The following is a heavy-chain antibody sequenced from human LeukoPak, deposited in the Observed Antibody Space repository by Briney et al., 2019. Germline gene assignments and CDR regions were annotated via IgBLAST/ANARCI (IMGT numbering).Heavy chain of an antibody. CDR1: GFTFGDHI. CDR3: ARALVVPAAIAYYYYGMDV. CDR2: VSGSGSTV. Sequence: GGSLRLSCAASGFTFGDHIMNWVRQLPGKRLEWVAYVSGSGSTVYYADSVKGRFTVSRDNGKSSLYLQMNSLRAEDTAVYYCARALVVPAAIAYYYYGMDVWGQGTTVTVSS. V-gene: IGHV3-48*01. D-gene: IGHD2-2*02. J-gene: IGHJ6*02.